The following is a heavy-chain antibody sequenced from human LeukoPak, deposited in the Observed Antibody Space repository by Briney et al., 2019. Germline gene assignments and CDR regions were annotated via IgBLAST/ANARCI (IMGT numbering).Heavy chain of an antibody. D-gene: IGHD2-15*01. V-gene: IGHV4-61*02. J-gene: IGHJ6*02. CDR1: GGSISSGSYY. Sequence: SETLSLTCTVSGGSISSGSYYWSWIRQPAGKGLEWIGRIYTSGSTNYNPSLKSRVTILVDTSKNQFSLKLSSVTAADTAVYYCARNYCSGGSCYAGYYYYGMDVWGQGTTVTVSS. CDR2: IYTSGST. CDR3: ARNYCSGGSCYAGYYYYGMDV.